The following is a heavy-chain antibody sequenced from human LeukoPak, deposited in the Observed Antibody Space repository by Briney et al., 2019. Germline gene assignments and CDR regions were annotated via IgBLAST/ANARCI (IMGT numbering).Heavy chain of an antibody. CDR2: TYYRSKWYS. V-gene: IGHV6-1*01. Sequence: SQTLSLTCAISGDSVSTNTAAWSWIRQSPSRGLEWLGRTYYRSKWYSDYAVSVRGRITIDPDTSKNQFSLQLTSVTPEDTAVYYCVRYTGWFYFDYWGQGTLDTVSS. J-gene: IGHJ4*02. D-gene: IGHD6-19*01. CDR1: GDSVSTNTAA. CDR3: VRYTGWFYFDY.